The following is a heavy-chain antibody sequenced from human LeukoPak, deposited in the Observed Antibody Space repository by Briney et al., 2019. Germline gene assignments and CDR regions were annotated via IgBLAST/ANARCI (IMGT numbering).Heavy chain of an antibody. V-gene: IGHV5-51*01. J-gene: IGHJ6*03. Sequence: GESLKISCKGSGYSFTNYWIGWVRQMPGKGLEWMGIIYPGDSDTRYSPSFQGQVTISADKSISTAYLQWSSLKASDTAMYYCARHNRYYGSGSYTYMDVWGKGTTVTISS. CDR3: ARHNRYYGSGSYTYMDV. CDR1: GYSFTNYW. D-gene: IGHD3-10*01. CDR2: IYPGDSDT.